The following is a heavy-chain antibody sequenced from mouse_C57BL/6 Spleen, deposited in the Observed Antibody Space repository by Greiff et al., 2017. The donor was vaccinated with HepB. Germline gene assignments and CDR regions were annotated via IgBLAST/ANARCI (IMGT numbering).Heavy chain of an antibody. CDR1: GFNIKDDY. Sequence: VQLQQPGAELVRPGASVKLSCTASGFNIKDDYMHWVKQRPEQGLEWIGWIDPENGDTEYASKFQGKATITADTSSNTAYLQLSSLTSEDTAVYYCTTGYGNYVSFAYWGQGTLVTVSA. CDR3: TTGYGNYVSFAY. CDR2: IDPENGDT. D-gene: IGHD2-1*01. J-gene: IGHJ3*01. V-gene: IGHV14-4*01.